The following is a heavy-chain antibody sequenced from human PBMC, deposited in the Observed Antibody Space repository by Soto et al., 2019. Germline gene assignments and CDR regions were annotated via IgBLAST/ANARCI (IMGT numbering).Heavy chain of an antibody. Sequence: PSETLSLTCTVSGSSISSGGYYWSWIRQHPGKGLEWIGYIYYSWSTYYNPSLKSRVTISVDTSKNQFSLKLSSVTAADTAVYYCAGARCSGGSCYGMDVWGQGTTVTVS. CDR2: IYYSWST. J-gene: IGHJ6*02. V-gene: IGHV4-31*03. CDR3: AGARCSGGSCYGMDV. D-gene: IGHD2-15*01. CDR1: GSSISSGGYY.